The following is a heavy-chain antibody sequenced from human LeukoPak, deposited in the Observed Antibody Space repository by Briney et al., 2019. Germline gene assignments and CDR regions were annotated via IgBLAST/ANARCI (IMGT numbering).Heavy chain of an antibody. CDR2: INPDSGGT. D-gene: IGHD4-17*01. V-gene: IGHV1-2*02. CDR1: GYTFTGYY. J-gene: IGHJ1*01. CDR3: ARVKERTKATIPDYFQH. Sequence: APVKVSCKASGYTFTGYYMHWVRQAPGQGLEWMGWINPDSGGTNYGKNFQGRVTMTRDTSISIVYMEMNRLRSDDTAAYYCARVKERTKATIPDYFQHWGQGTLVTVSS.